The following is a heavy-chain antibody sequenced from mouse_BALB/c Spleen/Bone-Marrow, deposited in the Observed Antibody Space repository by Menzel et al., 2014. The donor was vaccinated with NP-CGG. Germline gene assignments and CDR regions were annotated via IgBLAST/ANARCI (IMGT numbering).Heavy chain of an antibody. V-gene: IGHV5-6-3*01. Sequence: EVQLVESGGVLVQPGGSLKLSCAASGFTFSSYDMSWVRQTPDKRLELVATINTNGGTTYYPDSVKGRFTISRDSAKSTLYLQMSSLKSADTAIYYCARNRYDWFAYWGQGTLVTVSA. CDR1: GFTFSSYD. D-gene: IGHD2-14*01. J-gene: IGHJ3*01. CDR3: ARNRYDWFAY. CDR2: INTNGGTT.